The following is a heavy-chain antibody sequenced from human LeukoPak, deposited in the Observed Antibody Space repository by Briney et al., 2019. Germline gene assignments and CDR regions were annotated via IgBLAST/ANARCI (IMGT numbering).Heavy chain of an antibody. CDR3: ARATNSGYCADY. CDR2: INAGNGNT. V-gene: IGHV1-3*01. Sequence: ASVKVSRKASGYTFTTYAIHWVRQAPGQRLEWMGWINAGNGNTKYSEKFQGRVIITRDTSASTGYMELSSLRSEDTAVYYCARATNSGYCADYWGQGTLVTVSS. CDR1: GYTFTTYA. J-gene: IGHJ4*02. D-gene: IGHD3-22*01.